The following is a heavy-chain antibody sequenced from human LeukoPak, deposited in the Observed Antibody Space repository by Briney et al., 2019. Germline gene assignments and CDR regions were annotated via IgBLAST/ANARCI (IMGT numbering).Heavy chain of an antibody. V-gene: IGHV4-59*01. D-gene: IGHD3-22*01. Sequence: SETLSLTCTVSGGSISSYYWSWIRQPPGKGLEWIGYIYYSGSTNYNPSLKSRVTISVDTSKNQFSLKLSSGTAADTAVYYCAREVPRYYDSSGYYDYWGQGTRVTVSS. CDR1: GGSISSYY. CDR2: IYYSGST. CDR3: AREVPRYYDSSGYYDY. J-gene: IGHJ4*02.